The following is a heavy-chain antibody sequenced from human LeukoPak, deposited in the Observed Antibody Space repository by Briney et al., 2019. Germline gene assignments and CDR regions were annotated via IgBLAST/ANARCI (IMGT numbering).Heavy chain of an antibody. Sequence: PSETLSLTCAVYGGSFSGYYWSWIRQPPGKGLEWIGEINQSGTTNYNPSLKSRVTISVDTSKNQFSLKLSSVTAADTAVYYCARRYSSGWYALFDYWGQGTLVTVSS. CDR3: ARRYSSGWYALFDY. J-gene: IGHJ4*02. CDR1: GGSFSGYY. CDR2: INQSGTT. V-gene: IGHV4-34*01. D-gene: IGHD6-19*01.